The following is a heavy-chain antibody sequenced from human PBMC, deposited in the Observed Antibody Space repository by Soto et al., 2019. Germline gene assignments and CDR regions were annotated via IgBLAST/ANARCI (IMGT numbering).Heavy chain of an antibody. CDR1: GDSVSKYY. J-gene: IGHJ5*02. V-gene: IGHV4-4*07. CDR2: IHSTRSP. D-gene: IGHD2-21*02. Sequence: PSETLSLTCTVSGDSVSKYYWNWIRQPAGKGLEWIGRIHSTRSPDYNPSLKSRVTLSVDTSKNQFSLKLSLTSVTAADTAVYYCARSPACGDYANLDTWGQGTLVTVSS. CDR3: ARSPACGDYANLDT.